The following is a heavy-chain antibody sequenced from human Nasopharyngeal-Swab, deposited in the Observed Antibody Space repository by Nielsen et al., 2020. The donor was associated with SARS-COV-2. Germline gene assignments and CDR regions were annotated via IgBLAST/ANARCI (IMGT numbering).Heavy chain of an antibody. CDR3: ARLETVPDY. J-gene: IGHJ4*02. D-gene: IGHD4-11*01. V-gene: IGHV5-51*01. Sequence: VEYLKIYCQCSGYRFTSYWIGWVRQMPGKGLEWMGIIYPGDSDTRYSPSFQGQVTISADKSISTAYLQWISLKDSDTAMYYCARLETVPDYWGQGTLVTVSS. CDR1: GYRFTSYW. CDR2: IYPGDSDT.